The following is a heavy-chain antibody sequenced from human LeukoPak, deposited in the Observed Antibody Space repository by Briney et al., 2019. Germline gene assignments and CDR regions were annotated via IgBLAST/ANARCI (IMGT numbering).Heavy chain of an antibody. CDR3: ATYSSGRRGYYFDS. CDR2: SYSGNTT. J-gene: IGHJ4*02. D-gene: IGHD6-19*01. CDR1: GFTVSSNY. V-gene: IGHV3-66*01. Sequence: RPGGSLRLSCAASGFTVSSNYMSWVRQAPGKGLEWVAISYSGNTTYCADSVRGRFTISRDKSKNRLHLQMNSLRAEDTAVYYCATYSSGRRGYYFDSWGQGTLVTVSS.